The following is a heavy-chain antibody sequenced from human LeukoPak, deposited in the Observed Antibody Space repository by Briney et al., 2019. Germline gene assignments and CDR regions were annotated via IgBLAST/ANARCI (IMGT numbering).Heavy chain of an antibody. V-gene: IGHV3-30*18. J-gene: IGHJ6*02. Sequence: GGSLRLSCAASGFTFSSYGMHWVRQAPGKGLEWMAVISYDGSNKYYADSVKGRFTISRDNSKNTLYLQMNSLRAEDTAVYYCAKDAYSRYYYDSSGYYKTHYYYYGMDVWGQGTTVTVSS. CDR3: AKDAYSRYYYDSSGYYKTHYYYYGMDV. CDR2: ISYDGSNK. CDR1: GFTFSSYG. D-gene: IGHD3-22*01.